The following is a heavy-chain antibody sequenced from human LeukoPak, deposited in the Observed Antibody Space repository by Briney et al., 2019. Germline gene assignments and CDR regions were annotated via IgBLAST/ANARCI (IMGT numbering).Heavy chain of an antibody. V-gene: IGHV4-31*03. J-gene: IGHJ5*02. CDR1: GGSISSGGYY. CDR3: ARAGGAYYYGSGSRGNWFDP. Sequence: PSETLSLTCTVSGGSISSGGYYWSWLRQHPGKGLEWIVYIYYSGSTYYNPSLKSRVTISVDTSKNQFSLKLSSVTAADTAVYYCARAGGAYYYGSGSRGNWFDPWGQGTLVTVSS. D-gene: IGHD3-10*01. CDR2: IYYSGST.